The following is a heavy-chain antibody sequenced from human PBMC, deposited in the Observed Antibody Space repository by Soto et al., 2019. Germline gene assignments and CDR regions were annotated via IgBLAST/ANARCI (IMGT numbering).Heavy chain of an antibody. J-gene: IGHJ3*02. Sequence: EVQLLESGGGLVQPGGSLRLSCEASGFTFSSYAMSWVRQAPGKALEWVSAISGSGGSTYYAASVKGRFTISKDNCMNTYELQRRSLGVEDTVVYYCAKPTSYDYIWGIYRYSAPSEDAFDIGGQGTMVTVSS. CDR1: GFTFSSYA. V-gene: IGHV3-23*01. CDR2: ISGSGGST. CDR3: AKPTSYDYIWGIYRYSAPSEDAFDI. D-gene: IGHD3-16*02.